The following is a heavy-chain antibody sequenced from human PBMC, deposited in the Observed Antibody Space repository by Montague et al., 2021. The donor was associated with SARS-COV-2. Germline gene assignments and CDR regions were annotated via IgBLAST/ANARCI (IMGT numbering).Heavy chain of an antibody. CDR1: GGSNSRYY. CDR2: VSDSGS. V-gene: IGHV4-59*08. Sequence: SETLSLTCTVSGGSNSRYYWSWIRQPPGKGLEWIGYVSDSGSDYNPSLKNRVSISVDTSKKLLSLSLSSVTAADTAIYYCARHRKDYDILTGYSTSFYYDMDFWGQGTMVTVSS. D-gene: IGHD3-9*01. J-gene: IGHJ6*02. CDR3: ARHRKDYDILTGYSTSFYYDMDF.